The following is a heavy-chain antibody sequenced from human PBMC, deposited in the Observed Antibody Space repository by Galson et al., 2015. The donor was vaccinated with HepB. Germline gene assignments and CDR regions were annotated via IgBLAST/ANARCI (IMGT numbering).Heavy chain of an antibody. Sequence: CAISGDSVSSNSAAWNWIRQSPSRGLEWLGRTYYRSKWYNDYAVSVKSRITINPDTSKNQFSPQLNSVTPEDTAVYYCARGAGAVAGRPSYYYYYGMDVWGQGTTVTVSS. CDR3: ARGAGAVAGRPSYYYYYGMDV. J-gene: IGHJ6*02. V-gene: IGHV6-1*01. CDR2: TYYRSKWYN. CDR1: GDSVSSNSAA. D-gene: IGHD6-19*01.